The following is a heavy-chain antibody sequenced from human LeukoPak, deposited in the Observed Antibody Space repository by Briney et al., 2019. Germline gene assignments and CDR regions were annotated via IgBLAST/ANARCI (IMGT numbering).Heavy chain of an antibody. Sequence: SETLSLTCAVYGGSFSGYYWSWIRQPPGKGLEWIGEINHSGSTNYNPSLKSRVTISVDTSKNQFSLKLSSVTAADTAVYYCAREGNLSPNVRYFDWLLQDRYYYGMDVWGQGTTVTVSS. CDR3: AREGNLSPNVRYFDWLLQDRYYYGMDV. CDR2: INHSGST. J-gene: IGHJ6*02. CDR1: GGSFSGYY. V-gene: IGHV4-34*01. D-gene: IGHD3-9*01.